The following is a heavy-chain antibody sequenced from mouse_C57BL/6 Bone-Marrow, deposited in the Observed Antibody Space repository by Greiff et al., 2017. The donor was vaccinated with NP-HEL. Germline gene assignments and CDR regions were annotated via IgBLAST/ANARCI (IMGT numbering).Heavy chain of an antibody. CDR2: IYPGDGDT. CDR3: ARGGVTRAWFAY. J-gene: IGHJ3*01. Sequence: QVQLKESGAELVKPGASVKISCKASGYAFSSYWMNWVKQRPGKGLEWIGQIYPGDGDTNYNGKFKGKATLTADKSSSTAYMQLSSLTSEDSAVYFCARGGVTRAWFAYWGQGTLVTVSA. CDR1: GYAFSSYW. D-gene: IGHD2-2*01. V-gene: IGHV1-80*01.